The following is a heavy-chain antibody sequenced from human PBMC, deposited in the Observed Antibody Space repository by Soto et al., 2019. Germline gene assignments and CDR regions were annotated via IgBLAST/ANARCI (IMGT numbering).Heavy chain of an antibody. CDR2: ISSSSSYI. CDR3: ARDDNWNYGAYYYYGMDV. CDR1: GFTFSSYS. V-gene: IGHV3-21*01. D-gene: IGHD1-7*01. J-gene: IGHJ6*02. Sequence: EVQLVESGGGLVKPGGSLRLSCVASGFTFSSYSMNWVRQAPGKGLEWVSSISSSSSYIYYADSVKGRFTISRDNAKNSLYLQMNSLRAEDTAVYYCARDDNWNYGAYYYYGMDVWGQGTTVTVSS.